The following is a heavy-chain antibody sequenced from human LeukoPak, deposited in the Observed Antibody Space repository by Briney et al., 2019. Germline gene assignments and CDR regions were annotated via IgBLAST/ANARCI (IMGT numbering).Heavy chain of an antibody. D-gene: IGHD6-6*01. CDR2: IYYSGST. V-gene: IGHV4-59*12. CDR1: GGSISSYY. CDR3: ARVNRYSSSSSFDFDI. J-gene: IGHJ3*02. Sequence: PSETLSLTCTVSGGSISSYYWSWIRLPPAKGLEWIGYIYYSGSTNSYPSLTSRVTISVARATNQFSLKLSSVTAADTAVYYCARVNRYSSSSSFDFDIWGQGTMVTVSS.